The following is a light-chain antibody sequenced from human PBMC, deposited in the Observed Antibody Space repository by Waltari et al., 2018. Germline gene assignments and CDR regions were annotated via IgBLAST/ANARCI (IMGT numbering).Light chain of an antibody. CDR1: HDIGTY. CDR2: SAS. J-gene: IGKJ2*03. V-gene: IGKV1-39*01. Sequence: DIQMTQSPSSLSASVGARVTITCRASHDIGTYLNWYQHKPGKAPKLLIYSASTLQSGVPPRFSGSGSGTDYTLTIFDLQPEDFATYYCQQTYITPPHSFGQGTKLEIQ. CDR3: QQTYITPPHS.